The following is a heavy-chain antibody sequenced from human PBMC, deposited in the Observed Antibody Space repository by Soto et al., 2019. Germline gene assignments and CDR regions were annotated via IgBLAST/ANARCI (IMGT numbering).Heavy chain of an antibody. D-gene: IGHD6-19*01. CDR1: GGTLSTYT. Sequence: QGLLVQSGAEVKKPGSSVKVSCKAPGGTLSTYTLTWLRQAPGQGPEWMGRIIPALHIEEYAPQFQGRVTITADTSTSTAYMELYSLRSDDTAVYYCAAVAGTSAFGGYFEYWGQGTLVTVAS. V-gene: IGHV1-69*02. CDR2: IIPALHIE. CDR3: AAVAGTSAFGGYFEY. J-gene: IGHJ4*02.